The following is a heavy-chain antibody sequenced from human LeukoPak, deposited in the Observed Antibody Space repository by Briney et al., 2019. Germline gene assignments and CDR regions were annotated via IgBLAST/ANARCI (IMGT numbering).Heavy chain of an antibody. V-gene: IGHV4-61*02. Sequence: ASETLSLTCTVSGGSISSGSYYWSWIRQPAGKGLEWIGRIYTSGSTNYNPSLKSRVTISVDTSKNQFSLKLSSVTAADTAVYYCARQGLGIAAALFDPWGQGTLVTVSS. D-gene: IGHD6-13*01. J-gene: IGHJ5*02. CDR2: IYTSGST. CDR3: ARQGLGIAAALFDP. CDR1: GGSISSGSYY.